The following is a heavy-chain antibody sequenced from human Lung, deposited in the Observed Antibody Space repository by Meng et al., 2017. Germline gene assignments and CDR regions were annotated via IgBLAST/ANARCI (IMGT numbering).Heavy chain of an antibody. Sequence: QGQRQPGGAGLLKPSETLSLTCVVSGGSFSDYYWSWIRQPPGKGLEWIGEINHSGSTNYNPSLESRATISVDTSQNNLSLKLSSVTAADSAVYYCARGPTTMAHDFDYWGQGTLVTVSS. D-gene: IGHD4-11*01. CDR3: ARGPTTMAHDFDY. CDR1: GGSFSDYY. CDR2: INHSGST. J-gene: IGHJ4*02. V-gene: IGHV4-34*01.